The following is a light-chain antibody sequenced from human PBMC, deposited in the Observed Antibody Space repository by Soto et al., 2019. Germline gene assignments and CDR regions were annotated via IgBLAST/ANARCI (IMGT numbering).Light chain of an antibody. V-gene: IGKV3-20*01. J-gene: IGKJ2*01. CDR1: QSVSSSF. CDR2: GVS. CDR3: QQYGSSPRT. Sequence: EIVLTQSPGTLSLSPGERATLSCRASQSVSSSFLAWYQQKPGQAPRLLIYGVSSRATGIPDRFSGSGSGTDFTLTISRLEPEDFAVCYCQQYGSSPRTFGQGTKLEIK.